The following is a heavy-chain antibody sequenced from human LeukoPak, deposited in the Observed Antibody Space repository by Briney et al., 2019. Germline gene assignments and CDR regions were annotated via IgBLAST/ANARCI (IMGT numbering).Heavy chain of an antibody. CDR3: ARSQIVVVPAARELELPDY. CDR2: INWNGGST. CDR1: GFTFDDYG. J-gene: IGHJ4*02. D-gene: IGHD2-2*01. Sequence: SPGGSLRLSCAASGFTFDDYGMSWVRQAPGKGLEWVSGINWNGGSTGYADSVKGRFTISRDNAKNSLYLQMNSLRAEDTALYYCARSQIVVVPAARELELPDYWGQGTLVTVSS. V-gene: IGHV3-20*04.